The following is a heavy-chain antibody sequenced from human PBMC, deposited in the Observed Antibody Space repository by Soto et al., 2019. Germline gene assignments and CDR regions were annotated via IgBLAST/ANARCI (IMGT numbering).Heavy chain of an antibody. D-gene: IGHD6-19*01. J-gene: IGHJ4*02. CDR1: GGSISSNGHY. CDR3: AREQWGFDS. Sequence: QVQLQESGPELVKPSQTLSLTCTVSGGSISSNGHYWTWIRQHPGKGLEWIAYIYYTGNTYYNPSLKSRLSISVGPSKNQFSLKLRSVTAADTAVYYCAREQWGFDSWGQGTLVTVSS. CDR2: IYYTGNT. V-gene: IGHV4-31*03.